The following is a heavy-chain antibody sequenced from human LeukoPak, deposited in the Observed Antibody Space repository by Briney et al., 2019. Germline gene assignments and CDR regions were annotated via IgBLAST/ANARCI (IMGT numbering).Heavy chain of an antibody. CDR2: VSGSGRDT. V-gene: IGHV3-23*01. J-gene: IGHJ5*02. Sequence: GGSLRLSCSASGLTLSIYAMGWVRQAPGKGLQWVAGVSGSGRDTYSAESVKGRFTISRDNANNTVSLQMNSLRVEDTATYYCVKEYTGSFYNFENWFDPWGQGTVVTVSP. CDR3: VKEYTGSFYNFENWFDP. CDR1: GLTLSIYA. D-gene: IGHD3-10*01.